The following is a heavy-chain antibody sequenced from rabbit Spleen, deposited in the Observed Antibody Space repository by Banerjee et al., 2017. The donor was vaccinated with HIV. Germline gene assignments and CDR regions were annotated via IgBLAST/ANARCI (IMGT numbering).Heavy chain of an antibody. D-gene: IGHD4-1*01. V-gene: IGHV1S45*01. CDR3: ARETNSGWGVVSFYFNL. CDR2: IYAGSTGTT. Sequence: QEQLEESGGDLVKPEGSLTLTCTASGFSLSSSYWICWVRQAPGKGLEWIGTIYAGSTGTTDYATWAKGRFTISKTSSTTVTLQMTSLTAADTATYFCARETNSGWGVVSFYFNLWGPGTLV. CDR1: GFSLSSSYW. J-gene: IGHJ4*01.